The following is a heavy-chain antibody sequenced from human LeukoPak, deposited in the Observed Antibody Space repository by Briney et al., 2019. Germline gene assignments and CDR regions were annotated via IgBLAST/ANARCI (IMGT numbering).Heavy chain of an antibody. V-gene: IGHV4-59*01. CDR2: IYYSGST. J-gene: IGHJ4*02. Sequence: SETLSLTCTVSGGSISSYYWSWIRQPPGKGLEWIGYIYYSGSTNYNPSLKSRVTISVDTSKNQFSLKLSSVTAADTAVYYCARETPIAQIDYWGQGTLVTVSS. CDR3: ARETPIAQIDY. CDR1: GGSISSYY. D-gene: IGHD6-13*01.